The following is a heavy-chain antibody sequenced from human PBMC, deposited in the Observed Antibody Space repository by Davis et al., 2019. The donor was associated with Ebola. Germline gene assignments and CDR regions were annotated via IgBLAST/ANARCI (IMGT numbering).Heavy chain of an antibody. Sequence: PGGSLRLSCAASGFTFSSYGMHWVRQAPGKGLEWVAFIRYDGSNKYYADSVKGRFTISRDNSKNTLYLQMNSLRAEDTAVYYCAKVRRVVVPAAIRGPRSSYYYYMDVWGKGTTVTVSS. CDR2: IRYDGSNK. J-gene: IGHJ6*03. CDR1: GFTFSSYG. D-gene: IGHD2-2*02. CDR3: AKVRRVVVPAAIRGPRSSYYYYMDV. V-gene: IGHV3-30*02.